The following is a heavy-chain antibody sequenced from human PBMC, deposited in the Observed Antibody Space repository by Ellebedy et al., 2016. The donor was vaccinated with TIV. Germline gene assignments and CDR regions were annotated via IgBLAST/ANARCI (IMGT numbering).Heavy chain of an antibody. J-gene: IGHJ4*02. V-gene: IGHV4-39*01. CDR3: TRHLGGDYCDH. D-gene: IGHD3-16*01. Sequence: SETLSLTXAVSGASITSPSFHWGWVRQSPARGLEWVGSVDYSGRTYINPSLKSRVTIFMDTSKKMFSLQLNSVTAADTALYFCTRHLGGDYCDHWGQGTPVTVSS. CDR2: VDYSGRT. CDR1: GASITSPSFH.